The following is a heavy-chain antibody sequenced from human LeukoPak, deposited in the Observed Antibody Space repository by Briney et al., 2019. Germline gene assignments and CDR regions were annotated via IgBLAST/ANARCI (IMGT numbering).Heavy chain of an antibody. J-gene: IGHJ4*02. Sequence: GGSLRLSCAASGFTVSSNYMSWVRQAPGKELEWVSVIYSGGSTYYADSVKGRFTISRDNSKNTLYLQMNSLRAEDTAVYYCARDRGGYSYGTTYYFDYWGQGTLVTVSS. CDR1: GFTVSSNY. CDR2: IYSGGST. D-gene: IGHD5-18*01. V-gene: IGHV3-66*01. CDR3: ARDRGGYSYGTTYYFDY.